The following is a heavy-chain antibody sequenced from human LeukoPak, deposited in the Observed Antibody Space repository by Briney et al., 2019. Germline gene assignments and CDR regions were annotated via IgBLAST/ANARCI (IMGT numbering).Heavy chain of an antibody. V-gene: IGHV4-4*07. J-gene: IGHJ5*02. D-gene: IGHD3-10*01. Sequence: ASETLSLTCTVFGGSISSYYWSWIRQPAGKGLEWIGRIYTSGSTNYNPSLKSRVTMSVDTSKNQFSLKLSSVTAADTAVYYCARDQAVTTYYYGSGSYLSNNWFDPWGQGTLVTVSS. CDR1: GGSISSYY. CDR3: ARDQAVTTYYYGSGSYLSNNWFDP. CDR2: IYTSGST.